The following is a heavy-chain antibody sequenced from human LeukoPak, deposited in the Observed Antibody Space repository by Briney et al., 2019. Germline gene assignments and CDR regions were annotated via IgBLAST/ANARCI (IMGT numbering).Heavy chain of an antibody. CDR3: ARTSGRNDY. CDR2: ISGSGGTT. D-gene: IGHD1-26*01. CDR1: GFTFSSYA. J-gene: IGHJ4*02. Sequence: GGSLRLSCAASGFTFSSYAMSWVRQAPGKGLEWVSIISGSGGTTYYADSVKGRFTISRDNSKNTLYLQMNSLRAEDTAVYYCARTSGRNDYWGQGTLVTVSS. V-gene: IGHV3-23*01.